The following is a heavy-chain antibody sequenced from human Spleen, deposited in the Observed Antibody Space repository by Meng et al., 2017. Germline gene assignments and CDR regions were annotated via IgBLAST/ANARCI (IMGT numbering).Heavy chain of an antibody. Sequence: GGSLRLSCAASGFTFSSYEMNWVRQAPGKGLEWVSYISSSGSIIYYADSVKGRFTISRDNAKNSLYLQMNSLRAEDTAVYYCASYPDTAMETYYYYGMDVWGQGTTVTVSS. CDR1: GFTFSSYE. J-gene: IGHJ6*02. CDR3: ASYPDTAMETYYYYGMDV. D-gene: IGHD5-18*01. CDR2: ISSSGSII. V-gene: IGHV3-48*03.